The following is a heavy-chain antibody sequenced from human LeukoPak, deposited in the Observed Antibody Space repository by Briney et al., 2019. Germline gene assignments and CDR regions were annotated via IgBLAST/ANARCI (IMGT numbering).Heavy chain of an antibody. CDR1: GFMYSGFD. J-gene: IGHJ4*02. V-gene: IGHV3-48*01. CDR2: ISSGSSTM. CDR3: AKDRALWFGELSSFDY. D-gene: IGHD3-10*01. Sequence: PGGSLRLSCAASGFMYSGFDMSWVRQAPGKGLEWVSYISSGSSTMYYAESVKGRFTISRDNSKNTLYLQMNSLRAEDTAVYYCAKDRALWFGELSSFDYWGQGTLVTVSS.